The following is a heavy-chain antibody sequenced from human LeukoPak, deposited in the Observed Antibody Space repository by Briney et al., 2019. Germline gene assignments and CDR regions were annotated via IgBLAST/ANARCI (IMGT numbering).Heavy chain of an antibody. J-gene: IGHJ6*03. V-gene: IGHV1-2*02. Sequence: ASVKVSCKASGYTFTGYYMHWVRQAPGQGLEWMGWINPNSGGTNYAQKFQGRVTMTRDTSISTAYMELSRLRSDDTAVYYCARGDSAAAGQWEYYMDVWGKGTTVTVSS. CDR1: GYTFTGYY. CDR2: INPNSGGT. CDR3: ARGDSAAAGQWEYYMDV. D-gene: IGHD6-13*01.